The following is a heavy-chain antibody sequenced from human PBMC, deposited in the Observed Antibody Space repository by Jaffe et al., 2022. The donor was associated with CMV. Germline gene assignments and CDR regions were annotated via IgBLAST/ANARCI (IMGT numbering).Heavy chain of an antibody. CDR2: IYYSGST. J-gene: IGHJ4*02. D-gene: IGHD6-19*01. CDR1: GGSISSYY. Sequence: QVQLQESGPGLVKPSETLSLTCTVSGGSISSYYWSWIRQPPGKGLEWIGYIYYSGSTNYNPSLNSRVTISVDTSKNQFSLKLTSVTAADTAVYYCASLSGGSSGLLDYWGQGTLVTVSS. V-gene: IGHV4-59*08. CDR3: ASLSGGSSGLLDY.